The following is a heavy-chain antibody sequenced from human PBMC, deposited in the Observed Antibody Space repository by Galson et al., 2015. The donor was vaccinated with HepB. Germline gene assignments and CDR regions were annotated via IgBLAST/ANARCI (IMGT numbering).Heavy chain of an antibody. Sequence: SVKVSCKASGGTFSSYTISWVRQAPGQGLEWMGRIIPILGIANYAQKFQGRVTITADKSTSTAYMELSSLRSEDTAVYYCARDPMVRGPGGYWGQGTLVTVSS. CDR3: ARDPMVRGPGGY. D-gene: IGHD3-10*01. CDR1: GGTFSSYT. J-gene: IGHJ4*02. V-gene: IGHV1-69*04. CDR2: IIPILGIA.